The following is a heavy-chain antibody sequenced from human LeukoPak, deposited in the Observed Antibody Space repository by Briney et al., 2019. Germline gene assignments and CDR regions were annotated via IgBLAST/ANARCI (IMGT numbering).Heavy chain of an antibody. D-gene: IGHD2-2*01. J-gene: IGHJ4*02. CDR2: ISVYNGNT. V-gene: IGHV1-18*01. CDR1: GGTFSSYA. Sequence: VASVKVSCKASGGTFSSYAISWVRQAPGQGLEWMGWISVYNGNTNYAQKLQGRVTMTTDTSTSTAYMELRSLRSDDTAVYYCARDDSLAYCSSTSCSKFDYWGQGTLVTVSS. CDR3: ARDDSLAYCSSTSCSKFDY.